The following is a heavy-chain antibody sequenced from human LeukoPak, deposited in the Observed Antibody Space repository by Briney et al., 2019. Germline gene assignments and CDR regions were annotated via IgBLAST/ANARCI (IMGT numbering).Heavy chain of an antibody. J-gene: IGHJ6*02. Sequence: ASVKVSCKASGGTFSSYAISWVRQAPGQGLEWMGGIIPIFGTANYAQEFQGRVTITADESTSTAYMELSSLRSEDTAVYYCARDWMAIFYYYGMDVWGQGTTVTVSS. CDR3: ARDWMAIFYYYGMDV. D-gene: IGHD3-9*01. CDR1: GGTFSSYA. CDR2: IIPIFGTA. V-gene: IGHV1-69*13.